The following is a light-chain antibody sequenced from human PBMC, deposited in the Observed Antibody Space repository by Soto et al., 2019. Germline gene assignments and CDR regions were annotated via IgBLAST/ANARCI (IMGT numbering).Light chain of an antibody. J-gene: IGKJ1*01. Sequence: IVLTQSPGTLSLSPGERVTLSCRASQSVTTRLAWYQHKPGQAPRLLMSGASSRASGVPVRFSGSGSGTDFTLTISRLEPEDVAVYYCQQYEAVVTFGQGTKVDIK. CDR2: GAS. CDR1: QSVTTR. V-gene: IGKV3-20*01. CDR3: QQYEAVVT.